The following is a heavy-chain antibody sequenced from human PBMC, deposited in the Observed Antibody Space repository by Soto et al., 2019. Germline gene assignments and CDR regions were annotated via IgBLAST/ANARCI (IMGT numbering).Heavy chain of an antibody. V-gene: IGHV4-59*09. CDR2: GST. J-gene: IGHJ6*02. CDR3: ARGRAGMDV. Sequence: GSTNYNPSLKSRVTISVDTSKNQFSLKLSSVTAADTAVYYCARGRAGMDVWGQGTTVTVSS.